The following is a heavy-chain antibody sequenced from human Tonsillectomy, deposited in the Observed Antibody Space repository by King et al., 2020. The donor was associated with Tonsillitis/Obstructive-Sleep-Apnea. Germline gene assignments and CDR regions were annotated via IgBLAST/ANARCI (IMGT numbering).Heavy chain of an antibody. V-gene: IGHV4-39*01. Sequence: QLQESGPGLVKPSETLSLTCTVSGGSISSSSYYWGXXXQPPGXGXXXXXXXXXXXXTXXXXSLXSRVTISVXTPKXQFSLKLGSVTAADTAVYYCARHRGIAVAGYFDYWGQGTLVTVSS. CDR2: XXXXXXT. D-gene: IGHD6-13*01. CDR1: GGSISSSSYY. CDR3: ARHRGIAVAGYFDY. J-gene: IGHJ4*02.